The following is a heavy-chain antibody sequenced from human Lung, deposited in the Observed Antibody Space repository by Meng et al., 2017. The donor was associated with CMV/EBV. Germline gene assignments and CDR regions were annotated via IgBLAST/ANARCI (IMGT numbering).Heavy chain of an antibody. CDR2: IIPILGIA. J-gene: IGHJ5*02. CDR3: ARDARGGANRAPVDP. CDR1: GGTFSSYT. V-gene: IGHV1-69*04. Sequence: SVKVSXXASGGTFSSYTISWVRQAPGQGLEWMGRIIPILGIANYAQKFQGRVTITADKSTSTAYMELSSLRSEDTAVYYCARDARGGANRAPVDPWGQGTLVTVSS. D-gene: IGHD2/OR15-2a*01.